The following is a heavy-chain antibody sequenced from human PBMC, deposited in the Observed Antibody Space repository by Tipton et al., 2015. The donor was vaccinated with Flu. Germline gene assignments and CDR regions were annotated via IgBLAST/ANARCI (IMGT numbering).Heavy chain of an antibody. CDR3: ARDGTTGAPEFDY. CDR1: GFSFSRFW. CDR2: IKQDGSEK. J-gene: IGHJ4*02. Sequence: VQLVQSGGGLVQPGGSLRLSCAASGFSFSRFWMSWVRQAPGKGLEWVANIKQDGSEKLSVDSVRGRFTISRDNAKNSLYQQMNGLRADDTAVYYCARDGTTGAPEFDYWGRGTLVIVSS. V-gene: IGHV3-7*01. D-gene: IGHD4-17*01.